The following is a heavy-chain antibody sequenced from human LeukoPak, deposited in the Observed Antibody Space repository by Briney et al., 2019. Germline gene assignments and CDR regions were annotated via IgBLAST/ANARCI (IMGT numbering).Heavy chain of an antibody. J-gene: IGHJ4*02. CDR1: GGSISSGGYS. Sequence: SETLSLTCAVSGGSISSGGYSWSWIRQPPGKGLEWIGYIYHSGSTYYNPSLKSRVTISVDRSKNQFSLKLSSVTVADTAVYYCARGYGDFFIDYWGQGTLVTVSS. V-gene: IGHV4-30-2*01. CDR2: IYHSGST. D-gene: IGHD4-17*01. CDR3: ARGYGDFFIDY.